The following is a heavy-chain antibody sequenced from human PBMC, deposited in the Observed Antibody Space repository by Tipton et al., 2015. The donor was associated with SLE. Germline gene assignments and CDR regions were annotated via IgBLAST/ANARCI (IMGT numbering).Heavy chain of an antibody. CDR3: TSYYDSSGSPDY. Sequence: RSLRLSCTASGFTFGDYAMSWFRQAPGKGLEWVGFIRSKAYGGTTEYAASVKGRFTISRDDSKSIAYLQMNSLKTEDTAVYYCTSYYDSSGSPDYWGQGTLVTVSS. D-gene: IGHD3-22*01. J-gene: IGHJ4*02. CDR1: GFTFGDYA. CDR2: IRSKAYGGTT. V-gene: IGHV3-49*03.